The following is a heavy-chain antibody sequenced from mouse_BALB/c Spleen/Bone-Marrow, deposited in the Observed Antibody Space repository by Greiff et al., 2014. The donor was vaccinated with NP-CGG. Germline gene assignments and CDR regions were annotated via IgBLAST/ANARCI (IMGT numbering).Heavy chain of an antibody. CDR3: AALYGIVFDY. Sequence: EVQLVESGPDLVKPGASVKVSCKTSGYTFTEYTMHWVRQSHGKSLEWIGGINPNNGGTTYNQKFKGKATLTVDKSSSTAYMELRSLTSEVSAVYYCAALYGIVFDYWGQGTTLTVSS. D-gene: IGHD2-1*01. J-gene: IGHJ2*01. CDR2: INPNNGGT. CDR1: GYTFTEYT. V-gene: IGHV1-18*01.